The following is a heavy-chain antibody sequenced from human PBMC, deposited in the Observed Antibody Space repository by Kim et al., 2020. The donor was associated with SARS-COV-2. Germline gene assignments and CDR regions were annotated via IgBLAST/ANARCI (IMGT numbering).Heavy chain of an antibody. D-gene: IGHD3-9*01. Sequence: GGSLRLSCAASGFTFSSYWMHWVRQAPGKGLVWVSRINSDGSSTSYADSVKGRFTISRDNAKNTLYLQMNSLRAEDTAVYYCARASPTYYDIYFAFDIWGQGTMVTVSS. CDR3: ARASPTYYDIYFAFDI. J-gene: IGHJ3*02. CDR2: INSDGSST. CDR1: GFTFSSYW. V-gene: IGHV3-74*01.